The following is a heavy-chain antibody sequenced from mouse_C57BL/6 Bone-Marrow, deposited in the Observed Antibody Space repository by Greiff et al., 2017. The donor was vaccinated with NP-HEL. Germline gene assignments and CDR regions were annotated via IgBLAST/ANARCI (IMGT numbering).Heavy chain of an antibody. J-gene: IGHJ2*01. CDR1: GYTFTSYW. CDR2: IYPSDSET. Sequence: LQQPGAELVRPGSSVKLSCKASGYTFTSYWMDWVKQRPGQGLEWIGNIYPSDSETHYNQKFKDKATLTVDKSSSTAYMQLSSLTSEDSAVYYCATATVSGYWGQGTTLTVSS. CDR3: ATATVSGY. D-gene: IGHD1-1*01. V-gene: IGHV1-61*01.